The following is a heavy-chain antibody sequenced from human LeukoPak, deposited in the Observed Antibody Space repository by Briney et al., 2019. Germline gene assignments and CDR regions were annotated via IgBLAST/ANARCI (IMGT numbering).Heavy chain of an antibody. J-gene: IGHJ5*02. V-gene: IGHV4-31*03. D-gene: IGHD2-8*01. CDR2: IYYSGST. Sequence: SQTLSLTCTVSGGSISSGGYYWSWIRQHPGKGLEWIGYIYYSGSTYYNPSLKSRVTISVDTSKNQFSLKLSSVTAADTAVYYCAREFMLRALGWFDPWGQRTLVTVSS. CDR1: GGSISSGGYY. CDR3: AREFMLRALGWFDP.